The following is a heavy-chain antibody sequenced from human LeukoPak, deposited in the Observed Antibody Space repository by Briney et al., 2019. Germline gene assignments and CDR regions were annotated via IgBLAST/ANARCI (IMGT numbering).Heavy chain of an antibody. CDR2: ISSGSDYI. J-gene: IGHJ4*02. Sequence: PGGSLRLSCVASGFTFSSYSMNWVRQAPGKRLEWVSSISSGSDYIYFADSVKGRFTISRDNAKNSLYLQMNSLRVEDTAVYYCARTPRGQLPALYWGQGTLVTVSS. V-gene: IGHV3-21*01. CDR3: ARTPRGQLPALY. CDR1: GFTFSSYS. D-gene: IGHD2-2*01.